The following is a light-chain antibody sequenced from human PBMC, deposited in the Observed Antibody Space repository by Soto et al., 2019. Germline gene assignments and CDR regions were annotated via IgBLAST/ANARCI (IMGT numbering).Light chain of an antibody. CDR2: DAA. CDR3: QQRSYWVT. CDR1: QSVSSY. Sequence: EVVLTQSPATLSLSPGERATLSCRASQSVSSYLVWYQQKPGQAPRLLIYDAANRAIGIPARFSGSGSGTDFPLTISSLEPEDSAVYYCQQRSYWVTFGQGTKLEIK. J-gene: IGKJ2*01. V-gene: IGKV3-11*01.